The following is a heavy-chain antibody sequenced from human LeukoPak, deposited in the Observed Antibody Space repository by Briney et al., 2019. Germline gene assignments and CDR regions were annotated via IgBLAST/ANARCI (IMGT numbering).Heavy chain of an antibody. CDR1: GGSVSSDFFY. J-gene: IGHJ4*02. CDR3: ARGYCSSTSCYKLDY. D-gene: IGHD2-2*02. CDR2: IYYSGST. Sequence: SETLSLTCTVSGGSVSSDFFYWSWIRQPPGKGLEWIGYIYYSGSTNYNPSLKSRVTISVDKSKNQFSLKLSSVTAADTAVYYCARGYCSSTSCYKLDYWGQGTLVTVSS. V-gene: IGHV4-61*01.